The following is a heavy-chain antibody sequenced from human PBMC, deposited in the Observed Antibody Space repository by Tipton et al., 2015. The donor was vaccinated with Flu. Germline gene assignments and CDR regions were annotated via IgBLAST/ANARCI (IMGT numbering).Heavy chain of an antibody. CDR3: ARDRGFSNWFDP. CDR1: GGSIKTSGYY. D-gene: IGHD3-10*01. V-gene: IGHV4-31*03. Sequence: TLFLTCTVSGGSIKTSGYYWSWIRQQPGKGLEWIGDIYHSGSSDYNPSLRSRVTLSMDTSKNQFSLSLTSVTAADTAVYYCARDRGFSNWFDPWGQGTLVTVSS. J-gene: IGHJ5*02. CDR2: IYHSGSS.